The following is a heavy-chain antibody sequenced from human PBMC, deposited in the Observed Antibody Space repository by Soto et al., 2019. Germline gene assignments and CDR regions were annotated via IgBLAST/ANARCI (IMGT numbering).Heavy chain of an antibody. Sequence: PGGSLKISCVGSGFSFSRYTVGWVRQVPGNGLEWMGVIHPGDSDTIYSPSFQGQVTISADKSISTAYLQWSSLKASDTAMYYCTLSYGDSYYYYYGMDVWGQGTTVTVSS. CDR3: TLSYGDSYYYYYGMDV. CDR2: IHPGDSDT. V-gene: IGHV5-51*03. CDR1: GFSFSRYT. D-gene: IGHD4-17*01. J-gene: IGHJ6*02.